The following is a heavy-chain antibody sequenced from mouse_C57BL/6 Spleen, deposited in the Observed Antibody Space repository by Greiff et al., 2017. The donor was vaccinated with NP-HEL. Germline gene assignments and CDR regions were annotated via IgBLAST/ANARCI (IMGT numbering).Heavy chain of an antibody. CDR2: IDPSDSYT. V-gene: IGHV1-50*01. CDR1: GYTFTSYW. Sequence: QVQLQQPGAELVKPGASVKLSCKASGYTFTSYWMQWVKQRPGQGLEWIGEIDPSDSYTNYNQKFKGKATLTVDTSSSTAYMQLSSLTSEDSAVYYCARSAAQAYYFDDWGQGTTLTVSS. J-gene: IGHJ2*01. CDR3: ARSAAQAYYFDD. D-gene: IGHD3-2*02.